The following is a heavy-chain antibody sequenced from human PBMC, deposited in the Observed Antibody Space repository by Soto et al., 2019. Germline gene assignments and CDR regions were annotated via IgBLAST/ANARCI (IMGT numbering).Heavy chain of an antibody. D-gene: IGHD3-22*01. CDR3: AKFGYYASSGYYEHFHY. J-gene: IGHJ4*02. Sequence: GGSLRLSCAASGFTFSSYAMSWGRQAPGKGLEWVSAISGSGGSTYYADSVKGRFTISRDNSKNTLYLQMNSLRAEDTAVYYCAKFGYYASSGYYEHFHYWGQGTLLTVSS. CDR1: GFTFSSYA. V-gene: IGHV3-23*01. CDR2: ISGSGGST.